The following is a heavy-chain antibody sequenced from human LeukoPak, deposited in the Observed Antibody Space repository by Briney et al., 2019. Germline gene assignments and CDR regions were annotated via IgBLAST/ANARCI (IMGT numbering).Heavy chain of an antibody. CDR1: GYSFTSYW. J-gene: IGHJ6*02. CDR2: IYPGDSDT. Sequence: GESLKTSCKGSGYSFTSYWIGWVRQMPGKGLEWMGIIYPGDSDTRYSPSFQGQVTISADKSISTAYLQRSSLKASDTAMYYCARLGMVRGVNYYYGMDVWGQGTTVTVSS. D-gene: IGHD3-10*01. V-gene: IGHV5-51*01. CDR3: ARLGMVRGVNYYYGMDV.